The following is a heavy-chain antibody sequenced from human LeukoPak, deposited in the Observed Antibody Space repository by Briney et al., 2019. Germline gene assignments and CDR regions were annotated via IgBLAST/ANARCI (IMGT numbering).Heavy chain of an antibody. CDR3: ARGAFYYGSGSYGGDYFDD. V-gene: IGHV1-18*01. Sequence: ASVKVSCKASGYTFTDYGIAWVRQVPGQGLEWMGWISTYNDITKYAEKVEDRVTMTTDTSTSTVCMELRSLRSDDTAIYYCARGAFYYGSGSYGGDYFDDWGQGTRVTVSS. J-gene: IGHJ4*02. CDR2: ISTYNDIT. CDR1: GYTFTDYG. D-gene: IGHD3-10*01.